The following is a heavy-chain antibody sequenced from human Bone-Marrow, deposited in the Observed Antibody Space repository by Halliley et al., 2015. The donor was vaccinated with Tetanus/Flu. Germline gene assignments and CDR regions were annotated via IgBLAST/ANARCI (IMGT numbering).Heavy chain of an antibody. CDR3: ARTPDGNPTFCFPDWFDP. CDR1: GGSISRFY. V-gene: IGHV4-59*12. D-gene: IGHD2-15*01. CDR2: IYYSGAT. Sequence: LRLSCTVSGGSISRFYWSWIRQSPGKGLEWIGYIYYSGATNYNPSLKSRVTISLDTSNNQFSLRLNSVTAADTTVYYCARTPDGNPTFCFPDWFDPWGQGSLVTVSS. J-gene: IGHJ5*02.